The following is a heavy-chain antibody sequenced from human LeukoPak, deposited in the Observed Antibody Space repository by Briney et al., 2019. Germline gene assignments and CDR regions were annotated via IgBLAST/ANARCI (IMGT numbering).Heavy chain of an antibody. V-gene: IGHV4-34*01. Sequence: PSETLTLTCAVSGGTFSGYYWSWVRQPPGKGLEWIGEINHSGSTNYNPSLKSRVTISVDTSKNQFSLKLSSVTAADTAVYYRARARHGGSYYYYYCMDVWGKGTTVTVS. CDR2: INHSGST. CDR1: GGTFSGYY. CDR3: ARARHGGSYYYYYCMDV. D-gene: IGHD1-26*01. J-gene: IGHJ6*03.